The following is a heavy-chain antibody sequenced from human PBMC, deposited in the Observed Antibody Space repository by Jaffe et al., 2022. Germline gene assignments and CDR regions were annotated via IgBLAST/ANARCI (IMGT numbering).Heavy chain of an antibody. V-gene: IGHV1-2*06. CDR1: GYTFTGYY. CDR2: INPNSGGT. D-gene: IGHD3-10*01. Sequence: QVQLVQSGAEVKKPGASVKVSCKASGYTFTGYYMHWVRQAPGQGLEWMGRINPNSGGTNYAQKFQGRVTMTRDTSISTAYMELSRLRSDDTAVYYCARASSVQGVIIMGPAAFDYWGQGTLVTVSS. J-gene: IGHJ4*02. CDR3: ARASSVQGVIIMGPAAFDY.